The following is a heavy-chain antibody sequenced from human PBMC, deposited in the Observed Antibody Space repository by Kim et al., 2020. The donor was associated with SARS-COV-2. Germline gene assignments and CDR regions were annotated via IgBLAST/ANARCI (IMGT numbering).Heavy chain of an antibody. Sequence: GGSLRLSCAASGFTFSEYYMTWIRQAPGKGMEWVSYINSGSTYMKYADAVRGRFTISRDNALKTMNLQMNRLRAEDAATYYCARVHTRGSGWYGDDSWGQGTLV. V-gene: IGHV3-11*06. D-gene: IGHD6-13*01. CDR3: ARVHTRGSGWYGDDS. CDR1: GFTFSEYY. CDR2: INSGSTYM. J-gene: IGHJ4*02.